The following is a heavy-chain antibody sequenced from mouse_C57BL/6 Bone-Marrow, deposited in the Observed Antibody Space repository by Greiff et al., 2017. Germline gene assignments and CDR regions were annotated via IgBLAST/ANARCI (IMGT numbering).Heavy chain of an antibody. D-gene: IGHD1-1*01. Sequence: EVKLVESGGGLVKPGGSLKLSCAASGFTFSSYAMSWVRQTPEKRLEWVATISDGGSYTYYPDNVKGRITISRDNAKNNLYLQMSHLKSEDTAMYYCARATVVPFDYWGQGTTLTVSS. CDR1: GFTFSSYA. CDR2: ISDGGSYT. J-gene: IGHJ2*01. V-gene: IGHV5-4*03. CDR3: ARATVVPFDY.